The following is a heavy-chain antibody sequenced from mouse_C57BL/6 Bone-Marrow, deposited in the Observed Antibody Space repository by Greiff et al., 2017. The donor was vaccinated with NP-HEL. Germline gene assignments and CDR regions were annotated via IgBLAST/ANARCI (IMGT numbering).Heavy chain of an antibody. CDR1: GYTFTSYW. CDR2: INPNNGGT. D-gene: IGHD3-2*02. J-gene: IGHJ2*01. CDR3: ARDSGYAFDY. V-gene: IGHV1-53*01. Sequence: QVQLQQPGTELVKPGASVKLSCKASGYTFTSYWMHWLTQRPGQGLEWIGNINPNNGGTNDNEKFKTKATLTVDKSSRSAYMQISSLTSEDAAFYDCARDSGYAFDYWGQGTTLTVSS.